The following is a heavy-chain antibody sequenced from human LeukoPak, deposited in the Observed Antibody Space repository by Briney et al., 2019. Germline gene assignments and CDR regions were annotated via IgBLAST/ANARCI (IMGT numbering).Heavy chain of an antibody. D-gene: IGHD2-21*02. CDR1: GGSISSSSYY. CDR2: IYYSGST. CDR3: VRSYCGGDCYTLPLYYYYYVDV. V-gene: IGHV4-39*01. J-gene: IGHJ6*03. Sequence: SETLSLTCTVSGGSISSSSYYWGWIRQPPGKGLEWIGSIYYSGSTYYNPSLKSRVTISVDTSKNQLSLKLSAVTAADTAVYYCVRSYCGGDCYTLPLYYYYYVDVWGKGTTVTVSS.